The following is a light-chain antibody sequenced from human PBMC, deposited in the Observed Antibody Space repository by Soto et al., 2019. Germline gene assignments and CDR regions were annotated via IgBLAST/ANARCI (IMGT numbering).Light chain of an antibody. V-gene: IGLV2-8*01. CDR3: CSHSGNNTYV. J-gene: IGLJ1*01. CDR2: AVS. Sequence: QSVLTQPPSASGSPGQSVAISCTGTSRDVGGQNYVSWYQQHPGKAPKLIIYAVSNRPSGVPDRFSGSKSGNTASLTISGLRAEDEADYYCCSHSGNNTYVFGTGTKLTVL. CDR1: SRDVGGQNY.